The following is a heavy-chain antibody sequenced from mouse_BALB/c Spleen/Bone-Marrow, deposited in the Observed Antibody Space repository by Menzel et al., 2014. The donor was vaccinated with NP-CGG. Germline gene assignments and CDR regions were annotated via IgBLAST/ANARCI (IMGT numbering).Heavy chain of an antibody. Sequence: QVQLQQSGAELVKPGASVKLSYKASGYTFTSYYMYWVKQRPGQGLEWIGEINPSNGGTNFNEKFRSKATLTVDKSSSTAYMQLSSLTSEDSAVYYCIYYGNPYAMDYWGQGTSVTVSS. CDR1: GYTFTSYY. J-gene: IGHJ4*01. V-gene: IGHV1S81*02. CDR2: INPSNGGT. D-gene: IGHD2-1*01. CDR3: IYYGNPYAMDY.